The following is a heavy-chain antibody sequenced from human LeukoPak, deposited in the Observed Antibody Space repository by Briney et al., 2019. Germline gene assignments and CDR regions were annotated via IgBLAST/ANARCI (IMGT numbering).Heavy chain of an antibody. CDR2: IDIGGDIT. J-gene: IGHJ4*02. CDR3: ARSHSTSWYWYDY. Sequence: PGGSLRLSCVVSGFTFSSHAMTWVRQAPGKGLEWVSAIDIGGDITFYADSVQGRFIISRDNSKNTVYLQMNSLRVEDTAVYYCARSHSTSWYWYDYWGQGTLVTVSS. CDR1: GFTFSSHA. D-gene: IGHD6-13*01. V-gene: IGHV3-23*01.